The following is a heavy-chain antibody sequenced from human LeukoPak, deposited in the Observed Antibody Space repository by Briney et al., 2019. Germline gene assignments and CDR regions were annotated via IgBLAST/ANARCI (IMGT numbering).Heavy chain of an antibody. CDR3: ARVLRSGFGMDV. CDR1: GFTFSSYN. CDR2: IWYGGRNK. V-gene: IGHV3-33*08. Sequence: GGSESLPCAASGFTFSSYNMNWVRQAPGKGLEWVALIWYGGRNKYCADSVKGRFTVSRDNPKNTLYLQMNSLRVEDTAVYYCARVLRSGFGMDVWGQGTSHTVSS. J-gene: IGHJ6*02.